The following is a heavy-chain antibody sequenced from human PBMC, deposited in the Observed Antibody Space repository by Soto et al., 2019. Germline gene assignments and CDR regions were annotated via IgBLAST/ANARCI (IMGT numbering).Heavy chain of an antibody. V-gene: IGHV5-51*01. CDR2: IYPGDSVT. CDR1: GYSFTSYK. CDR3: ARHATYYDILSGYYFDY. Sequence: GASLKISCKGSGYSFTSYKIAWVRHMPGKGLAWMEIIYPGDSVTRYSPSLQGQVTISADKSSSTAYLQWSSLKASDTAMYYCARHATYYDILSGYYFDYWGQGTLVTVSS. D-gene: IGHD3-9*01. J-gene: IGHJ4*02.